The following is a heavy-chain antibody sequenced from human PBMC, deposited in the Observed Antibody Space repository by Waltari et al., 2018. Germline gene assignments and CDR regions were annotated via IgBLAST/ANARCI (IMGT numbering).Heavy chain of an antibody. V-gene: IGHV4-4*07. CDR1: GGPIISYY. CDR3: ARIYGSGTFIYMDV. D-gene: IGHD3-10*01. CDR2: IYPGATP. Sequence: QVQLQESGPGLVKPSETLSLTCPVSGGPIISYYWSWIRQPAGKGLEWIGRIYPGATPYYNPSLQTRIMMSVDTSQNQFSLKLSSVTAADTAVYYCARIYGSGTFIYMDVWGKGTTVTVSS. J-gene: IGHJ6*03.